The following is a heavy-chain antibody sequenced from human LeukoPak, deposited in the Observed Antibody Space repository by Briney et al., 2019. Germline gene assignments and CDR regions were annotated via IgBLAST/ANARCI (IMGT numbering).Heavy chain of an antibody. CDR3: AKGTTMVRGVIITFDD. CDR1: GFTFSNYA. D-gene: IGHD3-10*01. J-gene: IGHJ4*02. CDR2: ISGSGGST. Sequence: GGSLRLSCAASGFTFSNYAMNWVRQAPGKGLEWVSVISGSGGSTYYADSVKGRFTISRDSSKNTLYLQMNSLRAEDTAVYYCAKGTTMVRGVIITFDDWGQGTLVTVSS. V-gene: IGHV3-23*01.